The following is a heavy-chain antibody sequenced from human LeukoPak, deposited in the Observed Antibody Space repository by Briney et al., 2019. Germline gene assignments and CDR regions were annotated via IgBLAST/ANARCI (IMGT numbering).Heavy chain of an antibody. CDR3: ARLGYDSSGYYYSDS. D-gene: IGHD3-22*01. CDR1: GFTFSSYW. CDR2: IKTDGSTI. J-gene: IGHJ4*02. V-gene: IGHV3-74*01. Sequence: GGSLXLSCAASGFTFSSYWMQWVRQAPGKGLVWVSFIKTDGSTISYADSVKGRFTISRDNAKNTLYLQMNGLRAEDTAVYFCARLGYDSSGYYYSDSWGQGTLVTVSS.